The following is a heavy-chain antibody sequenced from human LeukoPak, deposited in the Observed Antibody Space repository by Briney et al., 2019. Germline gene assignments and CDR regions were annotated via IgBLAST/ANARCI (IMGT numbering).Heavy chain of an antibody. CDR1: GGSISSYY. D-gene: IGHD3-22*01. CDR3: ARNGPHYYDSSGYLDY. J-gene: IGHJ4*02. CDR2: IDNSGST. V-gene: IGHV4-59*01. Sequence: PSETLSLTCTVSGGSISSYYWSWLRQPPGKGLEWIANIDNSGSTNYNPSLKSRVTISVDTSNNQFSLKLNSVTAADTAVYYCARNGPHYYDSSGYLDYWGQGTLVTVSS.